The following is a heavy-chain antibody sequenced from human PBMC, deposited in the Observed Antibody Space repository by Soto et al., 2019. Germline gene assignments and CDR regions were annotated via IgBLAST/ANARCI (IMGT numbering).Heavy chain of an antibody. V-gene: IGHV1-69*13. CDR3: ASRPNRGYFDWYNWFDP. D-gene: IGHD3-9*01. J-gene: IGHJ5*02. Sequence: GASVKVSCKASGVTFSSYAISWVRQAPGQGLEWMGGIIPIFGTANYAQKFQGRVTITADESTSTAYMELSSLRSEDTAVYYCASRPNRGYFDWYNWFDPWGQGTLVTVSS. CDR1: GVTFSSYA. CDR2: IIPIFGTA.